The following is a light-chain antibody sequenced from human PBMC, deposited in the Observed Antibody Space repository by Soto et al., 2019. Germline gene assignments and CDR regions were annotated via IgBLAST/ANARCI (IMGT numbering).Light chain of an antibody. V-gene: IGLV2-11*01. Sequence: QSVLTQPRSVSGSPGQSVTISCTGTRSDVGGYNYVSWLQQHPGKAPKLMIYDVSKRPSGVPDRFSGSKSGHTASLTISGLQAEDEADYYCCSYAGTYIPVVFGGGTKLTVL. J-gene: IGLJ2*01. CDR3: CSYAGTYIPVV. CDR2: DVS. CDR1: RSDVGGYNY.